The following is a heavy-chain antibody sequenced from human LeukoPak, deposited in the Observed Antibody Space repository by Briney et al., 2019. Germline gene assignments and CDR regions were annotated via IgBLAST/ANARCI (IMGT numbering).Heavy chain of an antibody. D-gene: IGHD4/OR15-4a*01. CDR3: ARDKRLSDAFDI. CDR1: GFTVSSNY. Sequence: GGSLRLSCAASGFTVSSNYMSCVRQAPGKGLEWVSVIYSGGSTYYADSVKGRFTISRDNSKNTLYLQMNSLRAEDTAVYYCARDKRLSDAFDIWGQGTMVTVSS. V-gene: IGHV3-66*02. CDR2: IYSGGST. J-gene: IGHJ3*02.